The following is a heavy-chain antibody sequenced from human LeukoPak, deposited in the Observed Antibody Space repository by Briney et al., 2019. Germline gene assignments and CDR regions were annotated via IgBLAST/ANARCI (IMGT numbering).Heavy chain of an antibody. V-gene: IGHV3-23*01. J-gene: IGHJ4*02. CDR1: GFTLSSYE. D-gene: IGHD5-18*01. Sequence: PGGSLRLSCTASGFTLSSYEMSWIRQAPGKGLEWVSSIDYSGGSTYYADSVKGRFTISRDNAKNSLYLQMNSLRVEDTAVYYCARDAAYGYDRFDYWGQGTQVTVSS. CDR3: ARDAAYGYDRFDY. CDR2: IDYSGGST.